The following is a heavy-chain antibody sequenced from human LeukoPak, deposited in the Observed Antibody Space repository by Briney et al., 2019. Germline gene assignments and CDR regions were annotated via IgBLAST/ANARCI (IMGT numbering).Heavy chain of an antibody. CDR2: ITHNGDSI. CDR1: GFTFNAYP. Sequence: GGSLRLSCAASGFTFNAYPMNWVRQAPGKGLEWISYITHNGDSIYYADSVKGRFTISRDNAKNSLYLQMNSLRAEDTAIYYCVKDHDWALDFWGQGTLVTVPS. J-gene: IGHJ4*02. CDR3: VKDHDWALDF. D-gene: IGHD3-9*01. V-gene: IGHV3-48*01.